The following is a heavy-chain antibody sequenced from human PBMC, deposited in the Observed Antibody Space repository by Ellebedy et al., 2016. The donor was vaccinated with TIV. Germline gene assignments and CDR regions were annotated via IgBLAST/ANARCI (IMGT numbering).Heavy chain of an antibody. CDR1: GFTFSRYS. D-gene: IGHD1-26*01. J-gene: IGHJ4*02. V-gene: IGHV3-21*01. CDR3: ARGALGNFDY. Sequence: PGGSLRLSCTVSGFTFSRYSMNWVRQAPGKGLEWVSSISISSDYIYYADSLKGRFTISRDNAKNSLSLQMNSLRAEDTAVYYCARGALGNFDYWGQGILVTVSS. CDR2: ISISSDYI.